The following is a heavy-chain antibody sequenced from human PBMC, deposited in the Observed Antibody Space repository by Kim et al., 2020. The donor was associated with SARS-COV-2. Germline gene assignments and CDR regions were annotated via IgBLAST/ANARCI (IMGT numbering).Heavy chain of an antibody. J-gene: IGHJ5*02. CDR2: TAGATT. CDR3: AGDRFDP. Sequence: TAGATTTSADSVQGRFTISRDNAKNTVYLQMNSLRVEDTAVYYCAGDRFDPWGQGTLVTVSS. V-gene: IGHV3-74*01.